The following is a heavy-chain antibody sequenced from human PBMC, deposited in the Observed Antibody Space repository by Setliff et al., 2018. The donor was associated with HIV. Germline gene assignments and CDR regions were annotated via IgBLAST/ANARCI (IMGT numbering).Heavy chain of an antibody. CDR3: VKEVKGYFDY. CDR2: ITGSGGST. J-gene: IGHJ4*02. CDR1: GFTFSNYA. Sequence: RASVKVSCAASGFTFSNYAMAWVRRAPGMGLEWVSAITGSGGSTYYAASAKGRFTISRDNSKTTVYLQMNSLRADDTAIYYCVKEVKGYFDYWGQGILVTVSS. V-gene: IGHV3-23*01.